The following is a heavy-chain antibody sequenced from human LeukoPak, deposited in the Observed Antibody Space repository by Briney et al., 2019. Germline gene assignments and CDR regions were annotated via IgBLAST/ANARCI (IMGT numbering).Heavy chain of an antibody. CDR1: GYTFTGYY. D-gene: IGHD4-23*01. CDR3: ARVQRVATVVTYXFDY. Sequence: ASVKVSCKASGYTFTGYYMHWVRQAPGQGLEWMGWINPNSGGTNYAQKFQGRVTMTRDTSISTAYMELSRLRSDDTAVYYCARVQRVATVVTYXFDYWGQGTLVTVSS. CDR2: INPNSGGT. V-gene: IGHV1-2*02. J-gene: IGHJ4*02.